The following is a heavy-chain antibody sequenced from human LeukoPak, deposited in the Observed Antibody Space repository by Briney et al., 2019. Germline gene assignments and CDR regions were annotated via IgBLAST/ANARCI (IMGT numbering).Heavy chain of an antibody. CDR2: ISAYNGNT. Sequence: ASVKVSCTASGYTFTIYGISWVRQAPGQGREWMGWISAYNGNTNYAQKLQGRVTMTTDTSTSTAYMELRSLRSDDTAVYYCARERVEYSSSSANDYWGQGTLVTVSS. D-gene: IGHD6-6*01. CDR1: GYTFTIYG. J-gene: IGHJ4*02. V-gene: IGHV1-18*01. CDR3: ARERVEYSSSSANDY.